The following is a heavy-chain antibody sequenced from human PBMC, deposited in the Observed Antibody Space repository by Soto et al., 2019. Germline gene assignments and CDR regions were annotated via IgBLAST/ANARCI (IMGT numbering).Heavy chain of an antibody. CDR1: GFTFSGYA. CDR2: ISGSGGST. CDR3: ARELPPSIAAAGTPYWFFDL. V-gene: IGHV3-23*01. D-gene: IGHD6-13*01. Sequence: GGSLRLSCAASGFTFSGYAMSWVRQAPGKGLEWVSAISGSGGSTYYAESVKGRFTISRDDAKNSLYLQMNSLRAEDTALYYCARELPPSIAAAGTPYWFFDLWGRGTLVTVSS. J-gene: IGHJ2*01.